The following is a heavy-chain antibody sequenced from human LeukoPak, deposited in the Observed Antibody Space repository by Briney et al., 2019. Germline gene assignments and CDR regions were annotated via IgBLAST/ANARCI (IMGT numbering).Heavy chain of an antibody. CDR3: ARVGGGSGSYYFDY. CDR2: IYHSGST. Sequence: PSETLSLTCTVSGYSISSGYYWGWIRQPPGEGLERIGSIYHSGSTYYNPSLKSRVTISVDTSKNPFSLKLSSVTAADTAVYYCARVGGGSGSYYFDYWGQGTLVTVSS. J-gene: IGHJ4*02. D-gene: IGHD3-10*01. V-gene: IGHV4-38-2*02. CDR1: GYSISSGYY.